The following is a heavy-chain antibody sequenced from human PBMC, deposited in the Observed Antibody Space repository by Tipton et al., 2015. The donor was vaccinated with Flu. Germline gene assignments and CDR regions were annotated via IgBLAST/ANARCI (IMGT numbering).Heavy chain of an antibody. CDR1: GFTFSSYA. V-gene: IGHV3-23*01. CDR3: AKDRAITGTTFLHPNWFDP. J-gene: IGHJ5*02. CDR2: ISGSGGST. D-gene: IGHD1-7*01. Sequence: SLRLSCAASGFTFSSYAMSWVRQAPGKGLEWVSAISGSGGSTYYADSVKGRFTISRDNSKNTLYLQMNSLRAEDTAVYYCAKDRAITGTTFLHPNWFDPWGQGTLVTVSS.